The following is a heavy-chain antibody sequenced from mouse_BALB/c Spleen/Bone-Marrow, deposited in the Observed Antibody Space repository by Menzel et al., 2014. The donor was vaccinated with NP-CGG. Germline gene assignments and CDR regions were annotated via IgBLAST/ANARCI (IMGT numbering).Heavy chain of an antibody. CDR1: GFNIKDTY. D-gene: IGHD2-4*01. CDR3: ARLITTDY. Sequence: EVQLQQSGAELVKPGASVKLSCTASGFNIKDTYMHWVKQRPEQGLEWIGRIDPANGNTKYDPKFQGKATITAETSSNTAYLQLSSLTSEDTAVYYCARLITTDYWGQGTTLTVSS. CDR2: IDPANGNT. J-gene: IGHJ2*01. V-gene: IGHV14-3*02.